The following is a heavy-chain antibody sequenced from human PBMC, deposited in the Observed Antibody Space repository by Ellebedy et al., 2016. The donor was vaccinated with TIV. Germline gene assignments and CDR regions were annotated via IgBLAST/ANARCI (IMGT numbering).Heavy chain of an antibody. D-gene: IGHD3-16*02. J-gene: IGHJ6*02. V-gene: IGHV3-30*02. CDR3: AKASFWESNRYYGLDV. CDR2: IYYDGTNK. Sequence: GESLKISXEASGFTFRSYGMHWVRQAPGKGLEWVAFIYYDGTNKYYADSVRGRFSISRDNSKDTMSLEMNSLRVDDTAVYYCAKASFWESNRYYGLDVWGRGTTVTVSS. CDR1: GFTFRSYG.